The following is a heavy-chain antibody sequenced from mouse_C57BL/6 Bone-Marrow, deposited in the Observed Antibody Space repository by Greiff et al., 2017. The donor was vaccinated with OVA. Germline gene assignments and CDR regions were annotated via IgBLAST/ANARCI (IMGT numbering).Heavy chain of an antibody. D-gene: IGHD1-1*01. CDR1: GYTFTSYG. CDR3: AREDYYGSSYRFAY. J-gene: IGHJ3*01. CDR2: IYPRSGNT. V-gene: IGHV1-81*01. Sequence: QVQLQQSGAELARPGASVKLSCKASGYTFTSYGISWVKQRTGQGLEWIGEIYPRSGNTYYNEKFKGKATLTADKSFSTAYMELRILTSEDSAVYFCAREDYYGSSYRFAYWGQGTLVTVSA.